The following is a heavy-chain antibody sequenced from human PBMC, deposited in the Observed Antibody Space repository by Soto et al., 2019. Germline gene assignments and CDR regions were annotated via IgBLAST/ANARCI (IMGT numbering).Heavy chain of an antibody. Sequence: GESLKISCKGSGYTFTNYWIGWVRQMPGKGLEWMGVIYPGDSETRYSPSFQGQVTMSADKSISTAYLQWSSLKASDSAIYYCARKYYYGAGTLDYWGQGTLVTVSS. D-gene: IGHD3-10*01. CDR1: GYTFTNYW. CDR2: IYPGDSET. J-gene: IGHJ4*02. V-gene: IGHV5-51*01. CDR3: ARKYYYGAGTLDY.